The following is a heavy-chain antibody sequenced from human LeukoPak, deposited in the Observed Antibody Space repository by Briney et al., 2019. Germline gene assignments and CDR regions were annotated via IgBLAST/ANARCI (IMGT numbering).Heavy chain of an antibody. Sequence: ASVKVSCKASGYTFTGYYMHWVRQAPGQGLEWMGWINPNSGGTNYAQKFQGRVTMTRDTSISTAYMELSRLRSDDTAVYFCARERPSSYYFDYWGQGTLVTVSS. J-gene: IGHJ4*02. CDR2: INPNSGGT. CDR3: ARERPSSYYFDY. V-gene: IGHV1-2*02. CDR1: GYTFTGYY.